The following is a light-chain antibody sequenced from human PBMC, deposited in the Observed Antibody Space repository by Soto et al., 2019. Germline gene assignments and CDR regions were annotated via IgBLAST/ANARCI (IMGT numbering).Light chain of an antibody. CDR3: QKYNNAPRT. CDR1: QGISNY. Sequence: GDTVTITCWASQGISNYLAWYQQKPGQVPNLLIYAASTLQSGVPSRFSGSGSGTDFTLTISSLRPEDVATYYCQKYNNAPRTFGQGTKVEI. V-gene: IGKV1-27*01. J-gene: IGKJ1*01. CDR2: AAS.